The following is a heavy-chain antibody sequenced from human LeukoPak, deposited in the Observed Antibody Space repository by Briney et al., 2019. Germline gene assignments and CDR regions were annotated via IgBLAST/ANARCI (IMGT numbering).Heavy chain of an antibody. J-gene: IGHJ4*02. V-gene: IGHV3-23*01. CDR1: GFTFSSFA. D-gene: IGHD3-9*01. CDR2: ITGSGGTT. CDR3: AKGKRGYPDILTGPALDY. Sequence: GGSLRLSCAASGFTFSSFAMNWVRQAPGKGLEWVSGITGSGGTTDYADSVRGRFTISRDNSKSTLYLQMNSLRAEDTAVYFCAKGKRGYPDILTGPALDYWGQGTLVTVSS.